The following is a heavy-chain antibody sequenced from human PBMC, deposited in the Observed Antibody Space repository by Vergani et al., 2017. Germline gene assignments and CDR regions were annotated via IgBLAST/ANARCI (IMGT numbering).Heavy chain of an antibody. D-gene: IGHD3-10*01. CDR1: GGSISSENW. J-gene: IGHJ4*02. V-gene: IGHV4-4*03. CDR3: AREIEGIAIVRGAADY. CDR2: IHHYGST. Sequence: QVQLQESGPGLVKPPGTLSLICAVSGGSISSENWWSWVRQSPGKGLEWIGEIHHYGSTNYNPSLKSRVTISVDTSKNQFSLKLSSVTAADTAVYYCAREIEGIAIVRGAADYWGQGTLVTVSS.